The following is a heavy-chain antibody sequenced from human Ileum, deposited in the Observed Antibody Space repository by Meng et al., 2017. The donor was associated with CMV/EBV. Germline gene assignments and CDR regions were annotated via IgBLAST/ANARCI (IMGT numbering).Heavy chain of an antibody. V-gene: IGHV4-39*06. CDR1: GGSTTSSTYY. D-gene: IGHD3-3*01. J-gene: IGHJ4*02. CDR2: VYYSGTT. CDR3: ARNVGFYSSQIAY. Sequence: RLQLQESGPGPVKPSETLPLTCTASGGSTTSSTYYWGWIRQPPGKGLEWIGSVYYSGTTYYNPSLKSRVNMSIDTSKNRFSLKLSPATAADTAVYYCARNVGFYSSQIAYWGQGALVTVSS.